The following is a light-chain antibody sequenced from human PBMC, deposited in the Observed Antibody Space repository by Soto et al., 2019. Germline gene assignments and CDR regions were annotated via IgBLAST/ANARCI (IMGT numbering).Light chain of an antibody. CDR3: SSYSNSGTLIL. V-gene: IGLV2-14*01. J-gene: IGLJ2*01. CDR1: SSDVGGYNF. Sequence: QSALTQPASVSGSPGQSITISCTGTSSDVGGYNFVSWYQHHPGKAPKLIIYEASNRPAGVSNRFSASKSGNTASLTIFGLQAEDEADYYCSSYSNSGTLILFGGGTKLTVL. CDR2: EAS.